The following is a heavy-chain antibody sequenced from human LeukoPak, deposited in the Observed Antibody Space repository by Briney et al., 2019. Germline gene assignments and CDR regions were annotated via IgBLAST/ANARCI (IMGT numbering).Heavy chain of an antibody. V-gene: IGHV4-59*08. CDR2: ISDIGSI. CDR1: GGSISSYY. J-gene: IGHJ4*02. D-gene: IGHD2/OR15-2a*01. CDR3: AGHHPRNTVDF. Sequence: SETLSLTCAVSGGSISSYYWSWIRQPPGKGLEWIAYISDIGSINYNPSLKSRVTISLDTSKNQFSLKLSPVTAADTAVYYCAGHHPRNTVDFWGQGTLVTVSS.